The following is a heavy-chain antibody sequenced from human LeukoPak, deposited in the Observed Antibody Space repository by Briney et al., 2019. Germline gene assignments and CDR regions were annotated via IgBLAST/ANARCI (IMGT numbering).Heavy chain of an antibody. J-gene: IGHJ4*02. Sequence: GGSLRLSCAASGFTFSSYAMSWVRQAPGKGLDWVSAISGSGGSTYYADSVKGRFTISRDNSKNTLYLQMNSLRAEDTAVYYCAKESFGDYYDSSGLFDYWGQGTLVTVSS. CDR1: GFTFSSYA. D-gene: IGHD3-22*01. V-gene: IGHV3-23*01. CDR3: AKESFGDYYDSSGLFDY. CDR2: ISGSGGST.